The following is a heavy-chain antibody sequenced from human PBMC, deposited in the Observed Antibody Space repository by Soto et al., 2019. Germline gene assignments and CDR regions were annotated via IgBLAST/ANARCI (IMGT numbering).Heavy chain of an antibody. CDR3: ARVPLRYSSSHNFDS. D-gene: IGHD6-19*01. CDR1: GASVSSGSFY. V-gene: IGHV4-61*01. J-gene: IGHJ4*02. Sequence: SETLSLTCSVSGASVSSGSFYWSWIRQPPGKGLEWIGFIYNNETFNYNPSLKSRVTLSVDTSKHQFSLKLSSVTAADAAVYYCARVPLRYSSSHNFDSWGQGALVTVSS. CDR2: IYNNETF.